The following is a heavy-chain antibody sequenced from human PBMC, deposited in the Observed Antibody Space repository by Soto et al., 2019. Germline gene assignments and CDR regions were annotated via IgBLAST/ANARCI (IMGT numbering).Heavy chain of an antibody. J-gene: IGHJ5*02. CDR3: ARVLPYDYGANSGWFDP. CDR2: IFYSGGT. V-gene: IGHV4-31*03. CDR1: GGPISSGGYD. Sequence: QVQLQESGPGLVTPSQALSLTCSVSGGPISSGGYDWSWIRQHQGKGLEWIGYIFYSGGTYYNPPLKSRSFISVDASKNQFSLRLSSVTAADTDVYYCARVLPYDYGANSGWFDPWGQGTLVTV. D-gene: IGHD4-17*01.